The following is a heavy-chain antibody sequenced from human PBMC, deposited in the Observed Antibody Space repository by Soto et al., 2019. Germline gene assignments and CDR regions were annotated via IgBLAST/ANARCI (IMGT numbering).Heavy chain of an antibody. Sequence: PSETLSLTCTVSGGSISSSSYYWGWIRQPPGKGLEWIGSIYYSGSTYYNPSLKSRVTISVDTSKNQSSLKLSSVTAADTAVYYCARRRGGSVIDYWGQGTLVTVSS. CDR1: GGSISSSSYY. CDR2: IYYSGST. CDR3: ARRRGGSVIDY. D-gene: IGHD2-21*01. J-gene: IGHJ4*02. V-gene: IGHV4-39*01.